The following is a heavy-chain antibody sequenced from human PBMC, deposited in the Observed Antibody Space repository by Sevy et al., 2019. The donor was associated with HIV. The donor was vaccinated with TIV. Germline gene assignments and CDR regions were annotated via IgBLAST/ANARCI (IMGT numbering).Heavy chain of an antibody. Sequence: ASMKVSCKVSGYTLTKLAIHWVRQAPGKGLEWLGDFDPQDGETIYAQRFQGRLTMTEDTSTDTAYMELSSLTSEDTAVYYCATVGLRYFSGASSYQGDWFDPWGQGTLVTVSS. CDR2: FDPQDGET. CDR3: ATVGLRYFSGASSYQGDWFDP. J-gene: IGHJ5*02. D-gene: IGHD2-15*01. CDR1: GYTLTKLA. V-gene: IGHV1-24*01.